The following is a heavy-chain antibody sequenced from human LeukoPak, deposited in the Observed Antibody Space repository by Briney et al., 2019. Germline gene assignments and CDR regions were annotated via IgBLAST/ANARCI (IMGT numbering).Heavy chain of an antibody. V-gene: IGHV4-59*01. D-gene: IGHD4-23*01. CDR2: ISCSRTT. CDR1: GGSISNFY. J-gene: IGHJ5*01. Sequence: SETLSLTCTVSGGSISNFYWTWIRQSPGKGLEWIGYISCSRTTKYSPSLKSRVTMSLDTSKNQFSLKLNSVTAADTAVYYCARNHGGWFDSWGQGTLVTVSS. CDR3: ARNHGGWFDS.